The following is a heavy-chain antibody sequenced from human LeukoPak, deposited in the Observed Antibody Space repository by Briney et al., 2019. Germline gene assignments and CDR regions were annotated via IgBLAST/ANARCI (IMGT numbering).Heavy chain of an antibody. CDR1: GFTFSSYG. CDR3: ARDGPFCSSTSCSTDNWFDP. D-gene: IGHD2-2*02. Sequence: GGSLRLSCAASGFTFSSYGMHWVRQAPGKGLEWVAVIWYDGSNKYYADSVKGRFTISRDNSKNTLYLQMNSLRAEDTAVYYCARDGPFCSSTSCSTDNWFDPWGQGTLVTVSP. V-gene: IGHV3-33*01. CDR2: IWYDGSNK. J-gene: IGHJ5*02.